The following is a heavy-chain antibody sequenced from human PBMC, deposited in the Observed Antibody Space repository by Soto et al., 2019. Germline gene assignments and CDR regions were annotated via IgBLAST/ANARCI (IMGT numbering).Heavy chain of an antibody. D-gene: IGHD3-22*01. CDR2: IYYSGGT. Sequence: QVQLQESGPGLVKPSQSLSLICTVSGGSVSSGDYSWSWIRQPPGKGLGWIGYIYYSGGTYYNPSLKIRVTTSVDTSKNQFSLKLSSVNAADTAVYYCASYYRSGDYVGEYFQHWGQGTLVTVSP. CDR1: GGSVSSGDYS. V-gene: IGHV4-30-4*01. J-gene: IGHJ1*01. CDR3: ASYYRSGDYVGEYFQH.